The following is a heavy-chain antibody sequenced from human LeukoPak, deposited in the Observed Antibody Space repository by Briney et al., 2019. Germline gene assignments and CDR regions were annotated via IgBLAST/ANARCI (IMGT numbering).Heavy chain of an antibody. D-gene: IGHD4-23*01. CDR1: GFTFSSYA. Sequence: PGGSLRLSCAASGFTFSSYAMGWVRQAPERGLEWVSSISVDGGDIRYTDSAKGRLTISRDNSKGTLYLQMDSLRVEDTAVYYCGKDPNGNFIGAFDFWGQGTMVTVSS. J-gene: IGHJ3*01. V-gene: IGHV3-23*01. CDR3: GKDPNGNFIGAFDF. CDR2: ISVDGGDI.